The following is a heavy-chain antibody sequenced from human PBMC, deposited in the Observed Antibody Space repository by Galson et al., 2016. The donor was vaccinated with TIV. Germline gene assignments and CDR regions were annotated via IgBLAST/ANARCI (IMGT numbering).Heavy chain of an antibody. V-gene: IGHV3-11*01. CDR2: IHYGGSPK. CDR3: ARYSGRFYALDV. Sequence: SLRLSCAASGFTLSDYYMTWIRQAPGQGLEWLSFIHYGGSPKYDADSMKGRLTTSRDIAKNSIYLDMSSLRAGDTAVYYCARYSGRFYALDVWGQGTTVTVSS. CDR1: GFTLSDYY. J-gene: IGHJ6*02. D-gene: IGHD1-26*01.